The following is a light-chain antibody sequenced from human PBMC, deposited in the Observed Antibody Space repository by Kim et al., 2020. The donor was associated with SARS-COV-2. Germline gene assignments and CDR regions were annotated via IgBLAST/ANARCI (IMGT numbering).Light chain of an antibody. CDR3: QQYGDSPRWT. CDR1: ESVSGDH. V-gene: IGKV3-20*01. J-gene: IGKJ1*01. CDR2: GAS. Sequence: PRERAHLSCRANESVSGDHFVWYQQKPDPAPRLLIYGASSRATGIPDRVSGSGSATDFTLTISRLEPEDFAVYYCQQYGDSPRWTFGQGTKVDIK.